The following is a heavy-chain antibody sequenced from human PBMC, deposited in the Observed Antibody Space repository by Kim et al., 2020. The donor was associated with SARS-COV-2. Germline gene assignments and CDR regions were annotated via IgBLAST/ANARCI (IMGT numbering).Heavy chain of an antibody. CDR1: GFAFSTHA. CDR3: TPRASLVRGSYYFEH. CDR2: IRPNGDNT. J-gene: IGHJ4*02. Sequence: GGSLRLSCAASGFAFSTHALIWVRQVLGKGLEWISSIRPNGDNTYYADSVKGRFTISRDNSRNTLFLQMNSLRAEDTAVYYCTPRASLVRGSYYFEHWGPGTLVTVSS. V-gene: IGHV3-23*01. D-gene: IGHD3-16*01.